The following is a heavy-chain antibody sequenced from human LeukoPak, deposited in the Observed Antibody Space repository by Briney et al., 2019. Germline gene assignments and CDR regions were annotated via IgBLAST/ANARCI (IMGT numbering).Heavy chain of an antibody. CDR3: ARTDSLTTGMDV. Sequence: ASVKVSCKASGYTFTGYYMHWVRQAPGQGLEWMGWINPNSGGTNYAQKFQGRVTMTRDTSISTAYMELSSLRSDDTAVYYCARTDSLTTGMDVWGQGTTVTVSS. J-gene: IGHJ6*02. D-gene: IGHD4/OR15-4a*01. CDR2: INPNSGGT. V-gene: IGHV1-2*02. CDR1: GYTFTGYY.